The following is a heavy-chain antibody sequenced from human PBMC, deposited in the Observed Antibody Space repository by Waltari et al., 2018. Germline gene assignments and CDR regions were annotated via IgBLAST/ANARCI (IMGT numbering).Heavy chain of an antibody. CDR3: ARLASDAFDI. V-gene: IGHV4-31*01. J-gene: IGHJ3*02. Sequence: QVQLQESGPGLVKPSQTLSLTCTVSGGSISRGGFYWSWIRQHPGKGLEWIGYSHYSGSTYYNPSLKSLVTILVDTSKNQFSLKLSSVTVADTAVYYCARLASDAFDIWGQGTMVTV. CDR1: GGSISRGGFY. CDR2: SHYSGST.